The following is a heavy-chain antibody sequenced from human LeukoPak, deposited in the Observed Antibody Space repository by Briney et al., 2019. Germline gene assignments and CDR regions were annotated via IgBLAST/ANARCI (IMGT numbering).Heavy chain of an antibody. CDR3: ARLSPIVVVPAATSYNWFDP. D-gene: IGHD2-2*01. J-gene: IGHJ5*02. CDR2: IFYSGST. CDR1: GVSISSSSYY. V-gene: IGHV4-39*01. Sequence: SETLSLTCTVSGVSISSSSYYWGWIRQPPGKGLGWIGSIFYSGSTYYNPSLKSRVPISVDTSKNQFSLKLSSVTAADTAVYYSARLSPIVVVPAATSYNWFDPWGQGTLVTVSS.